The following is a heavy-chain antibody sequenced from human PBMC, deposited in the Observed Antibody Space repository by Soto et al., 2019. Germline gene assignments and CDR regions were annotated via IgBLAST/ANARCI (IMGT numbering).Heavy chain of an antibody. CDR2: IYSGGNT. CDR3: GSGPSTTWIDN. Sequence: QLQVQESGPGQVKPSQTLSLTCTVSGGSITSHHYYWVWIRQPPGKGLEWIGRIYSGGNTYYNPSLRSRLTIFVDTAKNLISLKLSSVTAADSAIYYCGSGPSTTWIDNWGLGTQVSVSS. J-gene: IGHJ4*02. D-gene: IGHD2-2*01. CDR1: GGSITSHHYY. V-gene: IGHV4-39*01.